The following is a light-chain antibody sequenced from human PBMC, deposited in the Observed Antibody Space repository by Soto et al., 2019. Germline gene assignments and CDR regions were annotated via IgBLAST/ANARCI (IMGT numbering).Light chain of an antibody. Sequence: QSVLTQPASVSGSPGQSITISCTGTSSDVGGYNYVSWCQQHPGKAPKLMIYDVSNRPSGVSNRFSGSKSGNTASLTISGLQAEDEADYYCSSYTSSNTLVFGGGTKLTVL. V-gene: IGLV2-14*03. CDR3: SSYTSSNTLV. CDR1: SSDVGGYNY. J-gene: IGLJ2*01. CDR2: DVS.